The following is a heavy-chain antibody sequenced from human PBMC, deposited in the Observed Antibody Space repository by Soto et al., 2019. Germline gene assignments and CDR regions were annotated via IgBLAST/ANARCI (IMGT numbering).Heavy chain of an antibody. CDR2: IDWDDDK. J-gene: IGHJ4*02. Sequence: SGPTLVNPTHTLTLTCTFSGFSLSTIGMRVSWIRQPPGKALEWLARIDWDDDKFYSTSLKTRLTISKDTSKNQVVLTMTNMDHVDTATYYCARIRQWLVQDYWGQGTLFTVSS. CDR1: GFSLSTIGMR. V-gene: IGHV2-70*04. CDR3: ARIRQWLVQDY. D-gene: IGHD6-19*01.